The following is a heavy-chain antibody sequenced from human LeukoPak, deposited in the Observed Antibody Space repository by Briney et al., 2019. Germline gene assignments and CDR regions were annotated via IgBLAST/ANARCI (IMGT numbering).Heavy chain of an antibody. J-gene: IGHJ4*02. V-gene: IGHV3-7*01. D-gene: IGHD3-10*01. CDR2: IKQDGSAK. Sequence: GGSLRLSCAASGFTFSDYWMSWVRQAPGKGLEWVANIKQDGSAKYYVDSVKGRFTISRDNAKNSLYLQMNSLRDDDTAVYYCARLSYDSGTHYTVYKYWGQGTLVTVSS. CDR1: GFTFSDYW. CDR3: ARLSYDSGTHYTVYKY.